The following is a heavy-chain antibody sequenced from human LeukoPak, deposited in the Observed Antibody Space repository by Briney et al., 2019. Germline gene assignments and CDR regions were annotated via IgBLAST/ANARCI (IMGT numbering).Heavy chain of an antibody. V-gene: IGHV3-30-3*01. CDR1: GFTFSSYA. CDR2: ISYDGSNK. D-gene: IGHD2-2*01. Sequence: GSLRLSCAASGFTFSSYAMHWVRQAPGKGLEWVAVISYDGSNKYYADSVKGRFTISRDNAKNTLYLKMNSLRAEDTAIYFCARGGFTGTSCPYFDYWGQGTLVTVSS. CDR3: ARGGFTGTSCPYFDY. J-gene: IGHJ4*02.